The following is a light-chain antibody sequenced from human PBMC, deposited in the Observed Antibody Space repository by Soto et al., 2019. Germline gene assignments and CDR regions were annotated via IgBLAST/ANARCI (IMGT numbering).Light chain of an antibody. Sequence: EIVMTQSPATLSVSPGERATLSCRASQSVRSNVAWYQQKPGQAPRLLIYGASARATGIPARFSGSGSGTEFTLTISSLHSEEFAVYYCQQYNNWLTVGGGTKVVIK. J-gene: IGKJ4*01. CDR2: GAS. CDR1: QSVRSN. CDR3: QQYNNWLT. V-gene: IGKV3-15*01.